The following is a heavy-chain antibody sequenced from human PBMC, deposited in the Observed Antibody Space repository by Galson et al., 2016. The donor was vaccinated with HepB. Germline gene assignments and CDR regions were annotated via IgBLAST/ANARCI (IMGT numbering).Heavy chain of an antibody. CDR2: ISYDGSNE. V-gene: IGHV3-30*18. CDR1: GFTFRSYG. CDR3: AKDQDYSNYGGPLGGMDV. D-gene: IGHD4-11*01. J-gene: IGHJ6*02. Sequence: SLRLSCAASGFTFRSYGMHWVRQAPGKGLEWVAVISYDGSNEYHADFVKGRFTISRDNSKNTLYLQMNSLRAEDTAVYYCAKDQDYSNYGGPLGGMDVWGQGTTVTGSS.